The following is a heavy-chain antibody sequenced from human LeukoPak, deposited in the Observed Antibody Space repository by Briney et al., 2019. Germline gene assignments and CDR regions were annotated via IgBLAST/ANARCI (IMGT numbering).Heavy chain of an antibody. V-gene: IGHV4-39*01. J-gene: IGHJ4*02. Sequence: PSETLSLTCIVSGGSISNSSYYWAWIRQPPGKGLEWIGNIYYSGNTYYNPSLKSRVTISVDTSKNQFSLNLSSVTAADTAVYYCAGRPRPSSGPQRVIDYWGQGTLVTVSS. CDR1: GGSISNSSYY. D-gene: IGHD4-11*01. CDR2: IYYSGNT. CDR3: AGRPRPSSGPQRVIDY.